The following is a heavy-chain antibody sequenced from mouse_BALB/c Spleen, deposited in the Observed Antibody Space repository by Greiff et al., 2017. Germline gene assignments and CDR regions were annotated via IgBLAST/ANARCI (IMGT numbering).Heavy chain of an antibody. CDR3: ASNWDGEEYYFDY. CDR1: GFNIKDTY. J-gene: IGHJ2*01. Sequence: EVQLQQSGAELVKPGASVKLSCTASGFNIKDTYMHWVKQRPEQGLEWIGRIDPANGNTTYDPKFQGKATITADTSSNTAYLQLSSLTSEDTAVYYCASNWDGEEYYFDYWGQGTTLTVSS. CDR2: IDPANGNT. V-gene: IGHV14-3*02. D-gene: IGHD4-1*02.